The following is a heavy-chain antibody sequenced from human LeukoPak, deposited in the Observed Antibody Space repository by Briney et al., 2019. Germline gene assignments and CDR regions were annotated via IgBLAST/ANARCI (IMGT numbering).Heavy chain of an antibody. J-gene: IGHJ4*02. CDR1: GYNFTSYW. D-gene: IGHD2-2*01. CDR2: IYPGDSDT. CDR3: ARGLCTSTSCYGDFDY. Sequence: GESLKISRKGSGYNFTSYWLGWVRQMPGKGLDWMGIIYPGDSDTRYSPSYQGQVTISADRSISTAYLQWSSLKASDTAMYYCARGLCTSTSCYGDFDYWGQGTLVTVSS. V-gene: IGHV5-51*01.